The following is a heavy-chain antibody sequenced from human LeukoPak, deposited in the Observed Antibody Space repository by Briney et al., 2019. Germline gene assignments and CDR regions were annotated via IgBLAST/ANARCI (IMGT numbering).Heavy chain of an antibody. CDR1: GFTFSSYA. D-gene: IGHD5-18*01. V-gene: IGHV3-64*01. CDR2: INSNGDST. CDR3: ARRGYTYAYDY. Sequence: PGGSLRLSCAASGFTFSSYAMHWVRQAPGKGLEHVSAINSNGDSTFYANSVKGRFTISRDNSKNTLYLQMGSLRAEDMAVYYCARRGYTYAYDYWGQGTLVSVSS. J-gene: IGHJ4*02.